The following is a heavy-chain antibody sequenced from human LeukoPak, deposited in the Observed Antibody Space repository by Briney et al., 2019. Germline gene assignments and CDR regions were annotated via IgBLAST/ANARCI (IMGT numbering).Heavy chain of an antibody. V-gene: IGHV3-49*03. D-gene: IGHD1-7*01. J-gene: IGHJ4*02. CDR2: IKSKAYGGTT. CDR3: SRDVILGRPELHFDY. CDR1: GFTFSDFA. Sequence: GGSLRLSCKVSGFTFSDFAMIWFRRAPGKGLEWVGFIKSKAYGGTTEYAASVEGRFTISRDDSKSIAYLQMNSLKTEDAAVYYCSRDVILGRPELHFDYWGQGTLVTVSS.